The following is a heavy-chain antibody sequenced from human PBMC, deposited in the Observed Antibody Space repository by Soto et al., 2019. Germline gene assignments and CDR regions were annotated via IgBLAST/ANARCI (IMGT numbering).Heavy chain of an antibody. D-gene: IGHD6-13*01. V-gene: IGHV3-7*04. CDR3: ARGGSWYNDY. Sequence: EVQVVDSGGGLVQPGGSLRLSCVASGFTFSISWMTWVRQAPGKGLEWVANIKQDGSEKYYVASVKGRFTISRDNAKNSLYLQMNTLRAADTAVYYCARGGSWYNDYWGQGTLVTVSS. J-gene: IGHJ4*02. CDR1: GFTFSISW. CDR2: IKQDGSEK.